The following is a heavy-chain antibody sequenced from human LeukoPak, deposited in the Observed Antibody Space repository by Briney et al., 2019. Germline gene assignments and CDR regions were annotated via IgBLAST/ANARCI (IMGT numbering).Heavy chain of an antibody. V-gene: IGHV3-7*01. Sequence: GGSLRLSCAASGFTFSSYWMSWVRQAPGKGLEWVANIKQDGSEKYYVDSVKGRFTISRDNAKNSLYLQMNSLRAEDRAVYYCARGRRVDFRSGYSVDAFDIWGQGTMVTVSS. CDR2: IKQDGSEK. D-gene: IGHD3-3*01. J-gene: IGHJ3*02. CDR3: ARGRRVDFRSGYSVDAFDI. CDR1: GFTFSSYW.